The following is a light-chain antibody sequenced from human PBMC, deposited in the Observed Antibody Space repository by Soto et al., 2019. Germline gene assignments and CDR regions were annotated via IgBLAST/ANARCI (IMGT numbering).Light chain of an antibody. Sequence: QSVLTQPPSVSAAPGQKVTISCSGSSSNIGNNFVAWYQQFPGAAPQLLIYDNDVRPSGIPDRFSGSKSGTSATLAITGLQTGEEADYFCGTWDSRLSVALFGGGTKVTFL. CDR1: SSNIGNNF. CDR2: DND. CDR3: GTWDSRLSVAL. J-gene: IGLJ3*02. V-gene: IGLV1-51*01.